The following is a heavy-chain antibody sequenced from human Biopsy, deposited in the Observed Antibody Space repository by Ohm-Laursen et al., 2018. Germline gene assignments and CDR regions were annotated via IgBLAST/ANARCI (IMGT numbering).Heavy chain of an antibody. D-gene: IGHD3-3*01. CDR2: ISDTGTT. CDR1: GGSIGGSGDY. CDR3: ARLFRLDDYWNDDPPDGFDV. Sequence: PSETLSLTCTVSGGSIGGSGDYWSWIRQPPGKGLEWIGYISDTGTTNYNPSLRGRVAMSVDTTKNQFSLQLTPVTAADTAMFYCARLFRLDDYWNDDPPDGFDVWGQGTIVTVSS. V-gene: IGHV4-61*08. J-gene: IGHJ3*01.